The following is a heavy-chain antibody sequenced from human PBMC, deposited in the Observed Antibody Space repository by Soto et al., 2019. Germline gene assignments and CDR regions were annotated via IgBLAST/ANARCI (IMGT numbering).Heavy chain of an antibody. J-gene: IGHJ3*02. CDR2: IYYSGST. V-gene: IGHV4-61*01. CDR1: GGSVSSGSYY. CDR3: ARLAITMIVVVEDAFDI. D-gene: IGHD3-22*01. Sequence: SETLSLTCTVSGGSVSSGSYYWSWIRQPPGKGLEWIGYIYYSGSTYYNPSLKSRVTISVDTSKNQFSLKLSSVTAADTAVYYCARLAITMIVVVEDAFDIWGQGAMVTVSS.